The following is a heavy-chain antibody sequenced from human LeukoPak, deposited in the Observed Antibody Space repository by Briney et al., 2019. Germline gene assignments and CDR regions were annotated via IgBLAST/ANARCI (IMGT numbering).Heavy chain of an antibody. CDR3: AREGGWYTGGFDY. J-gene: IGHJ4*02. V-gene: IGHV3-30-3*01. CDR2: ISYDGSNK. D-gene: IGHD6-19*01. CDR1: RFFSGYA. Sequence: HPGGSLRLSCAASRFFSGYAMHWVRQAPGKGLEWVAVISYDGSNKYYSDSVKGRFTISRDNSKNTLYLQMNSLRAEDTAVYYCAREGGWYTGGFDYWGQGTLVTVSS.